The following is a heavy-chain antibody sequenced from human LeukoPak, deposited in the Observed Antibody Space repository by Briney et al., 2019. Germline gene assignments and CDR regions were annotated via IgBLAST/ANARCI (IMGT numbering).Heavy chain of an antibody. D-gene: IGHD3-10*02. Sequence: GGSLRPSCAASGFTFSSYAMSWVRQAPGKGLEWVSAISGSGGSTYYADSVKGRFTISRDNSKHTLYLQMNSLRAEDTAIYYCAKMMLVNVHQQPAFDIWGQGTMVTVS. CDR1: GFTFSSYA. V-gene: IGHV3-23*01. J-gene: IGHJ3*02. CDR3: AKMMLVNVHQQPAFDI. CDR2: ISGSGGST.